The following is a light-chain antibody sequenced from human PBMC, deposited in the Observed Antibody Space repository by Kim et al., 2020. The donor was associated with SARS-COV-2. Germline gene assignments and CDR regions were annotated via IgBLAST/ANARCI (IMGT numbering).Light chain of an antibody. CDR3: QSYDTGLSGVI. J-gene: IGLJ2*01. Sequence: QRGTISCTGSSSNIGSGYDVHWYQQLPGTAPKLLIYDNNHRPSGVPDRFSGSKSGTSASLAISGLQAEDEAVYYCQSYDTGLSGVIFGGGTQLTVL. CDR1: SSNIGSGYD. CDR2: DNN. V-gene: IGLV1-40*01.